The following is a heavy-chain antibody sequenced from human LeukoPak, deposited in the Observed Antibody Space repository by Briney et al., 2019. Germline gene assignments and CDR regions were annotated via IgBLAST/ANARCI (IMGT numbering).Heavy chain of an antibody. V-gene: IGHV3-21*01. CDR3: ARDLPGGEFDY. J-gene: IGHJ4*02. D-gene: IGHD3-16*01. CDR1: GFTFSNAW. Sequence: PGGSLRLSCAASGFTFSNAWMSWVRQAPGKGLEWVSSISSSSSYIYYADSVKGRFTISRDNAKNSLYLQMNSLRAEDTAVYYCARDLPGGEFDYWGQGTLVTVSS. CDR2: ISSSSSYI.